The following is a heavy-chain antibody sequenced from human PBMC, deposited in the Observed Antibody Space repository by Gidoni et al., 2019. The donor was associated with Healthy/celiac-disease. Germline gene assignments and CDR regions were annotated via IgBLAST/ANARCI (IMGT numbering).Heavy chain of an antibody. Sequence: QVQLVQSGAEVKKPGSSVKVSCKASGGTFSSYAISWVRQAPGQGLEWMGGIIPIFGTANYAQKFQGRVTITADESTSTAYMELSSLRSEDTAVYYCARWAGRIAARSHWYFDLWGRGTLVTVSS. CDR3: ARWAGRIAARSHWYFDL. CDR1: GGTFSSYA. J-gene: IGHJ2*01. D-gene: IGHD6-6*01. CDR2: IIPIFGTA. V-gene: IGHV1-69*01.